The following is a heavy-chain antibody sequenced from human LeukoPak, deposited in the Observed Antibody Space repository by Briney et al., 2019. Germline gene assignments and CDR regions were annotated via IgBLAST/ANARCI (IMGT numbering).Heavy chain of an antibody. J-gene: IGHJ4*02. Sequence: GGSLRLSCAASGFTFSSYSMNWVRQAPGKGLEWVSSISTTSDYIYYAGSLKGRLTISRDNAKNSLYLQMNSLRAEDTAVYCCARGGVYSQGFDYWGQGTLVTVSS. CDR1: GFTFSSYS. CDR2: ISTTSDYI. CDR3: ARGGVYSQGFDY. D-gene: IGHD5/OR15-5a*01. V-gene: IGHV3-21*01.